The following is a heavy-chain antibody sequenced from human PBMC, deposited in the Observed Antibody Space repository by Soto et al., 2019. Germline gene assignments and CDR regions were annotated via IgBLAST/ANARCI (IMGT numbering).Heavy chain of an antibody. D-gene: IGHD3-9*01. CDR1: GYTFTSYA. Sequence: GASVKVSCKASGYTFTSYAMHWVRQAPGQMLEWMGWINVGNGNTKYSQKFQGRVTITRDTSASTAYMELSSLRSEDTAVYYCARGKPYYDILTGYYFLDYWGQGTLVTVSS. CDR2: INVGNGNT. CDR3: ARGKPYYDILTGYYFLDY. V-gene: IGHV1-3*01. J-gene: IGHJ4*02.